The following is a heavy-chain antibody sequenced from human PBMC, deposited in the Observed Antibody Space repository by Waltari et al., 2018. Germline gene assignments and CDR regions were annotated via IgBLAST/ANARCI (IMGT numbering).Heavy chain of an antibody. J-gene: IGHJ4*02. D-gene: IGHD2-2*01. CDR2: LNLDGTST. CDR3: AREAASSFDQ. CDR1: GITFNNHW. Sequence: LVESGGGLVQPGGSLRLSCVASGITFNNHWMHWVRQAPGKGLGWGARLNLDGTSTDYADSVRGRFTISRDNTRNMLFLQMTNLRADDTAVYYCAREAASSFDQWGQGTLVTVSS. V-gene: IGHV3-74*01.